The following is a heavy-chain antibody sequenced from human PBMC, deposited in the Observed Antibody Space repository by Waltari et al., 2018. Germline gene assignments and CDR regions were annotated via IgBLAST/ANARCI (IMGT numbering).Heavy chain of an antibody. J-gene: IGHJ4*02. CDR3: ARGRGWNIDHFDY. D-gene: IGHD1-1*01. CDR2: ISRRGSTI. V-gene: IGHV3-11*04. CDR1: GFPFSDYY. Sequence: QVQLVESGGGMVKPGGSLRRSCAASGFPFSDYYMRWIRQSPGKGLEWVSYISRRGSTIYYAHPVKGRCTIARDNGKKSLYLQMNSVRAEDTAVYYCARGRGWNIDHFDYWGQGTLVTVSS.